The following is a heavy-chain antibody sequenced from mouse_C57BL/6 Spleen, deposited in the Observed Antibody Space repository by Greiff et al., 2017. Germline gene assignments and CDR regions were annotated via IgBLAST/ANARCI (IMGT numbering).Heavy chain of an antibody. CDR1: GYTFTSYW. D-gene: IGHD2-2*01. CDR2: IDPSDSET. V-gene: IGHV1-52*01. CDR3: AILWLRRGAMDY. J-gene: IGHJ4*01. Sequence: QVQLQQPGAELVRPGSSVKLSCKASGYTFTSYWMHWVKQRPIQGLEWIGNIDPSDSETHYNQKFKDKATLTVDKSSSTAYMQLSSLTSEDSAVYYCAILWLRRGAMDYWGQGTSVTVSS.